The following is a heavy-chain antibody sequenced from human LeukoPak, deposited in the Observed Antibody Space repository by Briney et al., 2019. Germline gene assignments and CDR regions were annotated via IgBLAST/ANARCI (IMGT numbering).Heavy chain of an antibody. J-gene: IGHJ3*02. CDR1: GGSISSYY. Sequence: SETLSLTCTVSGGSISSYYWSWIRQPPGKGLEWIGYIYYSGSTNYNPSLKSRVTISADTSKNQFSLKLSSVTAADTAVYYCARHFRDYVWGSYRRNAFDIWGQGTMVTVSS. CDR2: IYYSGST. D-gene: IGHD3-16*02. V-gene: IGHV4-59*08. CDR3: ARHFRDYVWGSYRRNAFDI.